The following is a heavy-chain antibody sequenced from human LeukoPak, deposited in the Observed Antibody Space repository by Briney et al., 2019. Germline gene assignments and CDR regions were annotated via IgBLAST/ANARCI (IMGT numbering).Heavy chain of an antibody. CDR2: ISSTSNYI. V-gene: IGHV3-21*01. CDR1: GFTFSTYA. J-gene: IGHJ2*01. Sequence: GGSLRLSCAASGFTFSTYAISWVRQAPGKGLEWVSCISSTSNYIFYADSVKGRFTISRDNAKNSLYLQMNSLRAEDTAVYYCASGDWYFDLWGRGTLVTVSS. CDR3: ASGDWYFDL. D-gene: IGHD4-17*01.